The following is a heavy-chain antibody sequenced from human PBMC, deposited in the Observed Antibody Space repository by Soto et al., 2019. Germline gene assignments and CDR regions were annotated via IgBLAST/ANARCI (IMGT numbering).Heavy chain of an antibody. CDR1: GGTFSSYA. CDR3: ARGLAAASAIKYYYSYYGMDV. J-gene: IGHJ6*02. V-gene: IGHV1-69*13. CDR2: IIPIFGTA. Sequence: SVKVSCKASGGTFSSYAISWVRQAPGQGLEWMGGIIPIFGTANYAQKFQGRVTITADESTSTAYMELSSLRSEDTAVYYCARGLAAASAIKYYYSYYGMDVWGQGTTVTASS. D-gene: IGHD6-13*01.